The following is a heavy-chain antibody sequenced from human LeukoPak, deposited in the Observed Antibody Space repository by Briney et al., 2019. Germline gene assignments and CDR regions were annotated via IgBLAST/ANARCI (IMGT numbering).Heavy chain of an antibody. CDR3: ARVGYGYYVDY. CDR2: IYISGST. CDR1: SGSSSSGYYY. D-gene: IGHD5-18*01. V-gene: IGHV4-61*02. J-gene: IGHJ4*02. Sequence: SQTLSLXCTVSSGSSSSGYYYWSWIRQPAGKGLEWIGRIYISGSTNYSPSLKSRVTISLDTSKNEFSLRLSSVTAADTAVYYCARVGYGYYVDYWGQGTLVTVSS.